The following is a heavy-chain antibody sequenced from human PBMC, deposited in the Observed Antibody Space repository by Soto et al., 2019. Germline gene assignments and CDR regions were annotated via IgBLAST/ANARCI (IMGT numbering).Heavy chain of an antibody. CDR1: GYTFTNYY. CDR3: ARAAGTTVTNRLKDVFDV. CDR2: INPNGGST. J-gene: IGHJ3*01. Sequence: QVHLVQSGAEVKKPGASVRVSCKASGYTFTNYYIDWVRQAPGQGLEWMGIINPNGGSTTYVQKFQGRVTMTRDTSANTVYMELSSLRSEDTAVYYCARAAGTTVTNRLKDVFDVWGQGTMVTVSS. V-gene: IGHV1-46*03. D-gene: IGHD4-4*01.